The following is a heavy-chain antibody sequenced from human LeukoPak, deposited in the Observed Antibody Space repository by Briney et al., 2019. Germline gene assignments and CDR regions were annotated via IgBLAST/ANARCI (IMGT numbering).Heavy chain of an antibody. CDR2: IYTSGST. V-gene: IGHV4-4*07. CDR1: GDSVSTYY. Sequence: SETLSLTCTVSGDSVSTYYWSWIRQSAGKGLEWIGRIYTSGSTNYNPSLKSRVTISVDTSKNQFSLKLSSVTAADTAVYYCARIDILTGYFNYWGQGTLVTVSS. J-gene: IGHJ4*02. CDR3: ARIDILTGYFNY. D-gene: IGHD3-9*01.